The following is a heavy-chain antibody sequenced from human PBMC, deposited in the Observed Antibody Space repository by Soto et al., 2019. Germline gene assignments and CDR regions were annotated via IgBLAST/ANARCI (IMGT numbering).Heavy chain of an antibody. Sequence: SVKVSCKTSGGTFSSYAISWVRLAPGQGLEWMGGIIPIFGTANYAQKFQGRVTITADESTSTAYMELSSLRSEDTAVYYCASRDYDFWSGYYPLRYYYGMDVWGQGTTVTVSS. J-gene: IGHJ6*02. D-gene: IGHD3-3*01. CDR2: IIPIFGTA. V-gene: IGHV1-69*13. CDR1: GGTFSSYA. CDR3: ASRDYDFWSGYYPLRYYYGMDV.